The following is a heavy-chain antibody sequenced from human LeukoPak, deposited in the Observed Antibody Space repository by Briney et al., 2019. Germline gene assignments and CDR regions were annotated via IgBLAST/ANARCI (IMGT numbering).Heavy chain of an antibody. J-gene: IGHJ6*02. Sequence: GGSLRLSCAASGFTFSSYAMSWVRQAPGKGLEWVSAISSNGGSTYYANSVKGRFTISRDNSKKTLYLQMGSLRAEDMAVYYCARDANYYGMDVWGQGTTVTVSS. CDR2: ISSNGGST. CDR1: GFTFSSYA. CDR3: ARDANYYGMDV. V-gene: IGHV3-64*01.